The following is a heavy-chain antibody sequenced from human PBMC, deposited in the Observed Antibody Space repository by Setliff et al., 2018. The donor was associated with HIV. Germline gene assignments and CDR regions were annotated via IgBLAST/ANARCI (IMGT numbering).Heavy chain of an antibody. J-gene: IGHJ3*02. V-gene: IGHV4-59*12. CDR3: SRAPTHYFGNNKSSWPDAFDI. CDR2: IYHSGST. D-gene: IGHD3-10*01. Sequence: SETLSLTCTVSSGSISTYYWTWIRQPPGKGMEWIGIIYHSGSTYYNPYLKSRVTISVDTAESQFYLKLSSVTAAETAVYYCSRAPTHYFGNNKSSWPDAFDIWGLGTMVTVSS. CDR1: SGSISTYY.